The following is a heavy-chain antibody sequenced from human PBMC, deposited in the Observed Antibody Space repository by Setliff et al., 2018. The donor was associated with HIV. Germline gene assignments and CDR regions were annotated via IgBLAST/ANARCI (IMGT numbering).Heavy chain of an antibody. J-gene: IGHJ4*02. D-gene: IGHD5-12*01. V-gene: IGHV4-38-2*01. CDR1: GYSISSGYY. CDR2: IYDSGHT. Sequence: ETMSLTCAVSGYSISSGYYWGWIRQPPGKGLEWIGNIYDSGHTFYNPSLKSRVTISVDTSKNQFSLKLTSVTAADTAVYYCARARGLQDSGYDYVLYYFDYWGQGTLVTVSS. CDR3: ARARGLQDSGYDYVLYYFDY.